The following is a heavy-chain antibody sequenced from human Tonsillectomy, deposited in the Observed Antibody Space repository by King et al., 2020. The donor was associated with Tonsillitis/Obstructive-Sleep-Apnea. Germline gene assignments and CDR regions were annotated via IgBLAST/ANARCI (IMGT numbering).Heavy chain of an antibody. J-gene: IGHJ3*02. CDR3: AREGIVEAFDI. CDR1: GYTFTNFA. D-gene: IGHD2-15*01. V-gene: IGHV7-4-1*02. CDR2: IDANTGNP. Sequence: VQLVESGSELKKPGASVKVSCKASGYTFTNFAVIWVRQAPGQGLEWMGWIDANTGNPTYAQGFTGRFVFSLDTSVSTAYLQISSLKAEDTAVYYCAREGIVEAFDIWGQGTRVTVSS.